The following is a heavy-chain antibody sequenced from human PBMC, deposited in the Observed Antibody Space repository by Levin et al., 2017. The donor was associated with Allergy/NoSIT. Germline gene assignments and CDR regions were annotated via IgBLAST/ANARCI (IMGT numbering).Heavy chain of an antibody. D-gene: IGHD2-15*01. V-gene: IGHV5-51*01. CDR1: GDSSTRYW. CDR2: IYLGDSEI. Sequence: KVSCKGSGDSSTRYWIGWVRQMPGKGLEWMGIIYLGDSEIRYSPSFQGQVIISADKSITTAYLQLDSLKASDTAIYYCVISDCGYCSVGSTLGFDSWGRGTLVTVSS. CDR3: VISDCGYCSVGSTLGFDS. J-gene: IGHJ5*01.